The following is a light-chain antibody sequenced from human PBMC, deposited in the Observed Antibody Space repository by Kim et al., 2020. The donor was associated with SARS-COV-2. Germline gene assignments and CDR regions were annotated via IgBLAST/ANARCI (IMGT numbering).Light chain of an antibody. CDR3: YSTDSSGNHRV. CDR1: ALPKKY. Sequence: PGPTARITGSGDALPKKYANWYQQKSGQAPVLVIYEDSKRPSGIPERFSGSSSGTMATLTISGAQVEDEADYYCYSTDSSGNHRVFGGGTKLTVL. J-gene: IGLJ3*02. V-gene: IGLV3-10*01. CDR2: EDS.